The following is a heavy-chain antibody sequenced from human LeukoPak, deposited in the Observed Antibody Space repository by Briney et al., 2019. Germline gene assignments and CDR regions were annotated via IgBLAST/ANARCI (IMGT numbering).Heavy chain of an antibody. CDR1: GYMFTDYY. V-gene: IGHV1-2*02. CDR2: INPNSGGT. Sequence: ASVKVSCKASGYMFTDYYMHWVGQAPGQGLEWMGWINPNSGGTNYAQKFQGRVTMTRDTSISTAYMELSRLRSDDTAVYYCARDIEPISGSYYNPSLFFDYWGQGTLVTVSS. CDR3: ARDIEPISGSYYNPSLFFDY. D-gene: IGHD3-10*01. J-gene: IGHJ4*02.